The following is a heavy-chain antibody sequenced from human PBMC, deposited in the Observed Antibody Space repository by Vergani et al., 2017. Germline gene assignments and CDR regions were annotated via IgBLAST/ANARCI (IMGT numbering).Heavy chain of an antibody. J-gene: IGHJ4*02. CDR1: VFPFDVFA. CDR2: FNWNGGTT. CDR3: ARERNAYYDFWSGYYTQYYFDY. Sequence: EVQLVESGGGVVRPGGPLRPSWPALVFPFDVFAMGWAPQAPGRGWGWVSGFNWNGGTTGYAGSVKGRSTISRDTAKNSLYLKMNSLRAEDTALYYCARERNAYYDFWSGYYTQYYFDYWGQGTLVTVSS. V-gene: IGHV3-20*04. D-gene: IGHD3-3*01.